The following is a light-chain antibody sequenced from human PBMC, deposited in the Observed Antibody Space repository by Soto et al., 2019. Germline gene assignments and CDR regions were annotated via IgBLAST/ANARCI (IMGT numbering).Light chain of an antibody. CDR2: GAS. CDR3: PQYNNWPPV. Sequence: EIVMTQSPATLSVSPGERATLSCRASQSVSSNLAWYQQKPGQAPRLLIYGASTRATGIPARFSGSGSGTEFTLTISSLQSEDFAVYYCPQYNNWPPVFGPGTKVDIK. V-gene: IGKV3-15*01. CDR1: QSVSSN. J-gene: IGKJ3*01.